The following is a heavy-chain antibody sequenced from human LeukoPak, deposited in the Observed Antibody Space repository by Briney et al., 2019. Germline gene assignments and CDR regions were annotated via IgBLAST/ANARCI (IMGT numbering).Heavy chain of an antibody. CDR3: ARDPSSQKYGPGAYFDY. CDR2: ISSSGSTI. CDR1: GFTFSSYE. J-gene: IGHJ4*02. V-gene: IGHV3-48*03. Sequence: GGSLRLSCAASGFTFSSYEMNWVRQAPGKGLEWVSYISSSGSTIYYADSVKGRFTISRDNAKNSLYLQMNSLRAEDTAVYYCARDPSSQKYGPGAYFDYWGQGTLVTVSS. D-gene: IGHD2/OR15-2a*01.